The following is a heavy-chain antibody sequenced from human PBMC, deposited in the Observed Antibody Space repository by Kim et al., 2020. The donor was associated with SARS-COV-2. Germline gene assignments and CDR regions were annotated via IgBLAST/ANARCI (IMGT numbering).Heavy chain of an antibody. CDR2: GPA. V-gene: IGHV1-69*06. D-gene: IGHD2-15*01. CDR3: ARSGGPFDY. Sequence: GPANYAQKFQGRGTITADKSTSTAYMGLSSLRSEDTAVYYCARSGGPFDYWGQGTLVTVSS. J-gene: IGHJ4*02.